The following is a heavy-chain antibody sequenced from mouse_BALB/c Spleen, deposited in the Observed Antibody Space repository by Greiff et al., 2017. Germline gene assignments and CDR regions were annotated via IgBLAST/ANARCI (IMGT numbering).Heavy chain of an antibody. D-gene: IGHD2-2*01. CDR3: ARRGYDEGYYAMDY. CDR1: GFSLTSYG. Sequence: VQLQQSGPGLVQPSQSLSITCTVSGFSLTSYGVHWVRQSPGKGLEWLGVIWSGGSTDYNAAFISRLSISKDNSKSQVFFKMNSLQANDTAIYYCARRGYDEGYYAMDYWGQGTSVTVSS. CDR2: IWSGGST. V-gene: IGHV2-2*02. J-gene: IGHJ4*01.